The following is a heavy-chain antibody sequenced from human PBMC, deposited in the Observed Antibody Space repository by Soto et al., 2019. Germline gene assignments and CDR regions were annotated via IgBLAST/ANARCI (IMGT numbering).Heavy chain of an antibody. CDR3: ATEPQRRYYYFWSGYLTAPFDY. D-gene: IGHD3-3*01. CDR1: GYTFTSSG. V-gene: IGHV1-18*01. J-gene: IGHJ4*02. CDR2: ISAYNGNT. Sequence: ASVKVSCKASGYTFTSSGISWVRQAPGQGLEWMGWISAYNGNTNYAQKLQGRVTMTTDTSTSTAYMELRSLRSDETAVYYCATEPQRRYYYFWSGYLTAPFDYWGQRSLVTVSS.